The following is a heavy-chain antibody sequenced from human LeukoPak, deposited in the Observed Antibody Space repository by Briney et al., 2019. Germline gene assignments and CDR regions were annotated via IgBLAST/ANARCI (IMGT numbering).Heavy chain of an antibody. CDR2: IKQDGGQI. D-gene: IGHD6-19*01. CDR3: AKGSKAVLFTRDHYMDV. V-gene: IGHV3-7*01. J-gene: IGHJ6*03. Sequence: PGGSLRLSCTASGFTFSTYWMSWIRQAPGKGLEWVANIKQDGGQIYYVDSVKGRFTISRDNSKNTLYLHMNSLRAEDTAVYFCAKGSKAVLFTRDHYMDVWGKGTTVTISS. CDR1: GFTFSTYW.